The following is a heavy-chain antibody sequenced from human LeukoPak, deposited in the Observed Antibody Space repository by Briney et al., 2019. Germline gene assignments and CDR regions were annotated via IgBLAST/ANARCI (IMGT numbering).Heavy chain of an antibody. D-gene: IGHD6-19*01. J-gene: IGHJ4*02. CDR2: ISSTSTYI. Sequence: GGSLRLSCAASGFTFSNSKMNWVRQAPGKVLEWVSSISSTSTYINYADTLKGGLTISRDNAKKSLYLQMNSLRAKDTAFYYCARVGYSSGWRAPDFDDWGQGTLVTVSS. CDR3: ARVGYSSGWRAPDFDD. CDR1: GFTFSNSK. V-gene: IGHV3-21*01.